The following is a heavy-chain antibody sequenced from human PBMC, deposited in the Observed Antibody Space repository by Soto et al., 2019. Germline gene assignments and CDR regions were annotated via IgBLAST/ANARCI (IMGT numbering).Heavy chain of an antibody. CDR2: INYSGTT. V-gene: IGHV4-34*01. CDR1: GGSFSDYY. CDR3: VGGRGRLVGFDY. Sequence: QVQLEQWGPGLLKPSETLSLTCAVNGGSFSDYYWSWIRQSPGKGLEWIAEINYSGTTNYSPSLKSRVTMSVDTSQKQSSLKLSSAAAADTALYFCVGGRGRLVGFDYWGQGTLVTLSS. D-gene: IGHD1-26*01. J-gene: IGHJ4*02.